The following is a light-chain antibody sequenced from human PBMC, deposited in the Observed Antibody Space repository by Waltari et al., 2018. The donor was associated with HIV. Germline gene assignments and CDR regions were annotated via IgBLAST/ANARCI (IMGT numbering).Light chain of an antibody. CDR3: VVWDGSLSGVV. CDR2: RDN. CDR1: SSNIGSHN. V-gene: IGLV1-47*01. Sequence: QSVVTQSPSASGTPGQRVTISCSGSSSNIGSHNAFCYQHHPGTAPKILLYRDNQRPSGVPDRISGSRSGTSASLAISGLRAEDEAAYYCVVWDGSLSGVVFGGGMSLTVL. J-gene: IGLJ2*01.